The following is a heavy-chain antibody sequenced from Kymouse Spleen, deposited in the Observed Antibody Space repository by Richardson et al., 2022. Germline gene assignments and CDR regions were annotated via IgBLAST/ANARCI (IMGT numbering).Heavy chain of an antibody. J-gene: IGHJ6*02. CDR1: GFTFSNAW. Sequence: EVQLVESGGGLVKPGGSLRLSCAASGFTFSNAWMSWVRQAPGKGLEWVGRIKSKTDGGTTDYAAPVKGRFTISRDDSKNTLYLQMNSLKTEDTAVYYCTTSVVVPAAMPYYYYGMDVWGQGTTVTVSS. CDR2: IKSKTDGGTT. D-gene: IGHD2-2*02. CDR3: TTSVVVPAAMPYYYYGMDV. V-gene: IGHV3-15*01.